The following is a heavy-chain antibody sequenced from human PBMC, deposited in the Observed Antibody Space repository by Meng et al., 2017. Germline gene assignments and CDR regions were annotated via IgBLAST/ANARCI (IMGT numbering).Heavy chain of an antibody. CDR2: IYHSGST. CDR3: AAGYSSSWRAEYFQH. J-gene: IGHJ1*01. Sequence: SETLSLTCAVSGYSISSGYYWGWIRQPPGKGLEWIGSIYHSGSTYYNPSLKSRVTISVDTSKNQFSLKLSSVTAADTAVYYCAAGYSSSWRAEYFQHWGQGTRVTCSS. D-gene: IGHD6-13*01. CDR1: GYSISSGYY. V-gene: IGHV4-38-2*01.